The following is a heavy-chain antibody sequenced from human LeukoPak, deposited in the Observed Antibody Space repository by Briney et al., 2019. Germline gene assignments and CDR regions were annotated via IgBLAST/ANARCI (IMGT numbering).Heavy chain of an antibody. V-gene: IGHV4-34*01. CDR2: INHSGST. J-gene: IGHJ4*02. D-gene: IGHD6-13*01. CDR3: AVGHSSSCNY. CDR1: GGSISNNYY. Sequence: SETLSLTCTVSGGSISNNYYWSWIRQPPGKGLEWIGEINHSGSTNYNPSLKSRVTISVDTSKNQFSLKLSSVTAADTAVYYCAVGHSSSCNYWGQGTLVTVSS.